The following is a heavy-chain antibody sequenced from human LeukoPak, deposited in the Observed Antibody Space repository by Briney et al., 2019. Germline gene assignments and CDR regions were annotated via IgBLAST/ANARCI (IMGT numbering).Heavy chain of an antibody. Sequence: GGSLRLSCAASGFTFSSYWMHWVRHAPGKGLVWVSRINSDGSSTIYADSVKGRFTISRDNAKNTLYLQMNSLRAEDTAVYYCARDPGLLLWFGELSSDAFDIWGQGTMVTVSS. CDR1: GFTFSSYW. CDR3: ARDPGLLLWFGELSSDAFDI. D-gene: IGHD3-10*01. CDR2: INSDGSST. V-gene: IGHV3-74*01. J-gene: IGHJ3*02.